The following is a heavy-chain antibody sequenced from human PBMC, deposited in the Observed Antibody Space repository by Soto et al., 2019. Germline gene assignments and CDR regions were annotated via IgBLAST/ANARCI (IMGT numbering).Heavy chain of an antibody. CDR1: GGSISSYY. Sequence: SETLSLTCTVSGGSISSYYWSWIRQPPGKGLEWIGYIYYSGSTNYNPSLKSRVTISVDTSKNQFSLKLSSVTAADAAVYYCARADRGFDYWGQGTLVTVSS. V-gene: IGHV4-59*01. CDR2: IYYSGST. D-gene: IGHD2-15*01. J-gene: IGHJ4*02. CDR3: ARADRGFDY.